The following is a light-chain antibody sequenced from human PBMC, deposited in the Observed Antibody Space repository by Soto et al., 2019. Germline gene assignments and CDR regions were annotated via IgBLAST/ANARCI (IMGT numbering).Light chain of an antibody. CDR2: KAS. Sequence: DIQMTQSPSTLSSSIGDRVTITCRASQSISSWLAWYQQKPGKAPRLLIYKASNLESGVPSRFSGSGSGTDFTLTINRLQPDDFATYYCQQYNSYWTFGQGTKVDI. CDR1: QSISSW. CDR3: QQYNSYWT. J-gene: IGKJ1*01. V-gene: IGKV1-5*03.